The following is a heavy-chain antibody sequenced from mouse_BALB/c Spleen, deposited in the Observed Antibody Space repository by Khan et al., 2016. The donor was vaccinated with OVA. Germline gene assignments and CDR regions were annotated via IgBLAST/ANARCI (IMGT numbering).Heavy chain of an antibody. CDR3: ARGYYGDPFAY. Sequence: EVELVEPGGGLVKPGGSLKLSCAASGFTFSDYYMYWARQTPEKRLEWVATISDGGSYTYYPDSVKGRFTISRDDVKNILYLQMSSLKSGNTAMYYCARGYYGDPFAYWGQGTLVTVSA. CDR2: ISDGGSYT. V-gene: IGHV5-4*02. CDR1: GFTFSDYY. D-gene: IGHD2-13*01. J-gene: IGHJ3*01.